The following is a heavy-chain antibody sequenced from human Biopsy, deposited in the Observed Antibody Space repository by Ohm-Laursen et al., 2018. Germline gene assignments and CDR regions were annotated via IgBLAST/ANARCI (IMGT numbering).Heavy chain of an antibody. V-gene: IGHV1-2*02. CDR3: ARVPAYPSIDGYYGLDL. CDR1: GYSFTSYY. Sequence: EASVKVSCNASGYSFTSYYMHWVRQAPGQGLEWMGWINPNSGNANYAQSFQGRLTVTRDTSISTAYMELTSLTFDDTAIYYCARVPAYPSIDGYYGLDLWGQGTTVIVSS. J-gene: IGHJ6*02. CDR2: INPNSGNA. D-gene: IGHD3-9*01.